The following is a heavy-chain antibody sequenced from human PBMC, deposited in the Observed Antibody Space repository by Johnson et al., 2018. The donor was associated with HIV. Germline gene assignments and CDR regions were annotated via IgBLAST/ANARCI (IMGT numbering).Heavy chain of an antibody. J-gene: IGHJ3*02. V-gene: IGHV3-66*01. Sequence: VQLVESGGGLVQPGRSLRLSCSTSGFVFGDCAMSWFRPAPGKGLEWVSVIYSGGTTYYVDSVKGRFTISRDNSKNTLYLQMNSLRAEDTAVYYCARDGYSSGWYGNDAFDIWGQGTMVTVSS. CDR3: ARDGYSSGWYGNDAFDI. CDR2: IYSGGTT. D-gene: IGHD6-19*01. CDR1: GFVFGDCA.